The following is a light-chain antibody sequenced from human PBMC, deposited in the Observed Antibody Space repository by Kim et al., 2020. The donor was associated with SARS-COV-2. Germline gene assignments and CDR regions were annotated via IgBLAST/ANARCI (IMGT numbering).Light chain of an antibody. CDR2: AAS. V-gene: IGKV1-8*01. Sequence: PPTGDRVTITCRASRGISSYLAWYQQKPGKAPKHLIYAASTVQSGVPSRFSGSGSGTDFTLTISCLQSEDFATYYCQQYYSYPRTFGQGTKVDIK. J-gene: IGKJ1*01. CDR3: QQYYSYPRT. CDR1: RGISSY.